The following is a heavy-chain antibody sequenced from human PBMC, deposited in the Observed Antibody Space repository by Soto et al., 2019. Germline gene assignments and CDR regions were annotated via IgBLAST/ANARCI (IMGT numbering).Heavy chain of an antibody. J-gene: IGHJ5*02. Sequence: ASVKVSCKASGYTFTAYYMHWVRQAPGQGLEWMGWINPNSGGTYHAQNFQGRVTMTGDTSTTTAYMELASLRSDDTAVYYCARGGGRGYNELDPWGHGTLVTVSS. CDR3: ARGGGRGYNELDP. CDR2: INPNSGGT. CDR1: GYTFTAYY. V-gene: IGHV1-2*02. D-gene: IGHD5-12*01.